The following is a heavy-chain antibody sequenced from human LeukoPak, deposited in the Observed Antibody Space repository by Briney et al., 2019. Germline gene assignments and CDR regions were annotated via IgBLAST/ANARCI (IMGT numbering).Heavy chain of an antibody. Sequence: GASVKVSCKVSGYTLTELSMHWVRQAPGKGLEWMGGFDPEDGETIYAQKFQGRVTMTEDTSTDTAYMELSSLRSEDTAVYYCASRYCSSTSCYISWFDPWGQGTLVTVSS. CDR3: ASRYCSSTSCYISWFDP. J-gene: IGHJ5*02. V-gene: IGHV1-24*01. CDR2: FDPEDGET. D-gene: IGHD2-2*02. CDR1: GYTLTELS.